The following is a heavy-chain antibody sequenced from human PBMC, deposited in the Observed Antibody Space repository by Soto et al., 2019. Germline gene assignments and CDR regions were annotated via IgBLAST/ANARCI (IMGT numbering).Heavy chain of an antibody. CDR1: GFSFSNYG. Sequence: EVQLVESGGGLVQPGGSLRLSCVDSGFSFSNYGMHWVRQAPGKGLVWVSHINSDGSSTSYADSVKGRFTISRDNAKNTMYLQVNSLRVEVTAMYYCVRGGFEEYFHYMDLWGKGTTVTIAS. V-gene: IGHV3-74*01. J-gene: IGHJ6*03. CDR2: INSDGSST. CDR3: VRGGFEEYFHYMDL. D-gene: IGHD3-10*01.